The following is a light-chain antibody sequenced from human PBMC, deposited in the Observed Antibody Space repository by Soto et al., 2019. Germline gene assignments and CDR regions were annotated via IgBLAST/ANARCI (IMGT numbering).Light chain of an antibody. CDR3: QQRSKWPPFT. CDR1: QSVSTY. Sequence: EIVLTQSPATLSLSPGERATLSCRASQSVSTYLAWYQQQPGQSPRLLIYDASNRATGIPARFSGSGSGTDFTLTISSLEPEDSAVYYCQQRSKWPPFTFGPGTKVDIK. V-gene: IGKV3-11*01. CDR2: DAS. J-gene: IGKJ3*01.